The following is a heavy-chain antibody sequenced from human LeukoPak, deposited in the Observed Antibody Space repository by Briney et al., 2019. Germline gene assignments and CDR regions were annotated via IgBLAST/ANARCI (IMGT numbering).Heavy chain of an antibody. CDR1: GYTFTGYY. V-gene: IGHV1-2*02. CDR2: INPNSGGT. CDR3: ARGSHYGSGSYNWFDP. J-gene: IGHJ5*02. D-gene: IGHD3-10*01. Sequence: ASGKVSCKASGYTFTGYYMHWVRQAPGQGLEWMGWINPNSGGTNYAQKFQGRVTMTRDTSISTAYMELSRLRSDDTAVYYCARGSHYGSGSYNWFDPWGQGTLVTVSS.